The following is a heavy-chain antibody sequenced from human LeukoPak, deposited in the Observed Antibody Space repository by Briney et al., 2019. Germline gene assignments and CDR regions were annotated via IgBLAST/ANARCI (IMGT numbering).Heavy chain of an antibody. Sequence: PSETLSLTYTVSGGSISNYYWSWIRQPPGKGLEWIGYTYTGGSTNCNPSLKSRVTISVDTSKNQFSLKLSSVTAADTAVYYCARPHSSGWYGAFDIWGQGTMVTVSS. D-gene: IGHD6-19*01. CDR1: GGSISNYY. V-gene: IGHV4-4*08. CDR2: TYTGGST. J-gene: IGHJ3*02. CDR3: ARPHSSGWYGAFDI.